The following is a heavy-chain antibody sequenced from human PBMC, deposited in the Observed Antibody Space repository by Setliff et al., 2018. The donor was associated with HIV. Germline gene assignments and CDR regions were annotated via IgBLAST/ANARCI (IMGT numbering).Heavy chain of an antibody. CDR2: INPNSGGT. CDR1: AYTFTDYY. Sequence: ASVKVSCKASAYTFTDYYMHWVRQAPGLGLEWMGWINPNSGGTHYAQRFQGRVTMTRDTSISTAYMELSSLRSDDSAVYYCARIVRPSYYYYYYMDVWGKGTTVTVSS. V-gene: IGHV1-2*02. J-gene: IGHJ6*03. D-gene: IGHD3-10*02. CDR3: ARIVRPSYYYYYYMDV.